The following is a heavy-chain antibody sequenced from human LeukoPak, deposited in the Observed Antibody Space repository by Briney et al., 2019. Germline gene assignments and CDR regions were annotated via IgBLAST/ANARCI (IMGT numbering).Heavy chain of an antibody. CDR3: ARDPADNDY. CDR1: GFTFSTYA. V-gene: IGHV3-30-3*01. Sequence: GGSLRLSCAASGFTFSTYAMHWVRQAPGKGLEWVALISYDGSNRYYADSVKGRFTITRDNSKNTLYLEMNSLRPEDTAIYYCARDPADNDYWSQGTLVTVSS. J-gene: IGHJ4*02. D-gene: IGHD1-1*01. CDR2: ISYDGSNR.